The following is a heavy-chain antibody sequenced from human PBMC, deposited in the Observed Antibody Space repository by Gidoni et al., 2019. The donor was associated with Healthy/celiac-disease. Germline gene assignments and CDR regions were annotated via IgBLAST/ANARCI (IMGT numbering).Heavy chain of an antibody. CDR1: GYTFTGYY. J-gene: IGHJ3*02. Sequence: QVQLVQSGAEVKKPGASVKVSCKASGYTFTGYYMHWVRQAPGQGLEWMGWINPNSGGTNYAQKFQGRVTMTRDTSISTAYMELSRLRSDDTAVYYCARGIYSSGWFDAFDIWGQGTMVTVSS. CDR3: ARGIYSSGWFDAFDI. CDR2: INPNSGGT. D-gene: IGHD6-19*01. V-gene: IGHV1-2*02.